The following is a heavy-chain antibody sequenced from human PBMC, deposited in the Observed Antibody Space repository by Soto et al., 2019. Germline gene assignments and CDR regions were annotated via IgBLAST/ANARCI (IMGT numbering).Heavy chain of an antibody. D-gene: IGHD6-13*01. CDR1: GGTFSSYA. CDR3: ASGASRWYPYFFDS. Sequence: GASVKVSCKASGGTFSSYAISWVRQAPGQGLEWMGGIIPIFGTANYAQKFQGRVTITADESTSTVYMELSSLRSDDTAVYFCASGASRWYPYFFDSWAQGTLVTVSS. CDR2: IIPIFGTA. J-gene: IGHJ4*02. V-gene: IGHV1-69*13.